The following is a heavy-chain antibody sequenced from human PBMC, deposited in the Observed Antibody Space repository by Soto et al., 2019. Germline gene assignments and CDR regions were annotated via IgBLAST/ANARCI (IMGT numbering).Heavy chain of an antibody. CDR3: AREITGTTHWFDP. CDR1: GGSISSYY. CDR2: IYYSGST. V-gene: IGHV4-59*01. D-gene: IGHD1-7*01. Sequence: KSSETLSLTCTVSGGSISSYYWSWIRQPPGKGLEWIGYIYYSGSTNYNPSLKSRVTISVDTSENQFSLKLSSVTAADTAVYYCAREITGTTHWFDPWGQGTLVTVSS. J-gene: IGHJ5*02.